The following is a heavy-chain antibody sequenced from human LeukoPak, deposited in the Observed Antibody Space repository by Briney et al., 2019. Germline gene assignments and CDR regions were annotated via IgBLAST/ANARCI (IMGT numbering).Heavy chain of an antibody. J-gene: IGHJ4*02. Sequence: ASVKVCCKVSGYTLTELYMHWVRQAPGKGLEWMGGFDPEDGETIYAQKFQGRVTMTEDTSTDTAYMELSSLRSEDTAVYYCATHSCSGGSCYSDYWGQGTLVTVSS. CDR3: ATHSCSGGSCYSDY. V-gene: IGHV1-24*01. CDR1: GYTLTELY. D-gene: IGHD2-15*01. CDR2: FDPEDGET.